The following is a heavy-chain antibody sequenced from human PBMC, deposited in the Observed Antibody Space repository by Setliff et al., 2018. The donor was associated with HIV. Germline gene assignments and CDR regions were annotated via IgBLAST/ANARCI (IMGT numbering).Heavy chain of an antibody. D-gene: IGHD3-10*01. J-gene: IGHJ1*01. CDR1: GYTFSNFG. CDR3: ARGYFGSSGFGFQH. V-gene: IGHV1-3*04. CDR2: INSGYGNT. Sequence: GASVKVSCKASGYTFSNFGVHWVRQAPGQRPEWMGWINSGYGNTKYSQEFQGRVTVTRDTTASTVYMELRSLRTEDTAVYYCARGYFGSSGFGFQHWGQGTAVTAPQ.